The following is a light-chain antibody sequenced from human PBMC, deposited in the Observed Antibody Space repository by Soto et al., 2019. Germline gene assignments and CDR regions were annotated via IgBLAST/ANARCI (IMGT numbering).Light chain of an antibody. V-gene: IGLV2-14*01. J-gene: IGLJ2*01. CDR2: EVS. CDR1: SSDVGGYKY. CDR3: ASYTSSSTSVI. Sequence: QSALTQPASVSGSPGQSITICCTGTSSDVGGYKYVSWYQQHPDKAPKLIIFEVSNRPSGISSRFSGSKSGNTASLTISGLQAEEEADYYCASYTSSSTSVIFGRGTKLTVL.